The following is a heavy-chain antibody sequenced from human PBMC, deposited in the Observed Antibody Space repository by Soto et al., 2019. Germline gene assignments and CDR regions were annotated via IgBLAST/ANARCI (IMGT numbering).Heavy chain of an antibody. V-gene: IGHV1-46*01. D-gene: IGHD3-3*01. Sequence: QVQLVQSGAEVKRPGASVKVSCKAPGDTFTSYYLNWVRQAPGQGLEWMGVINPHGGSTKYAQKFKGRITMPRDTSRSTDYMELSSMRSDDTAIYYCARSSGGNFGIIIEGSNWFDPWGQGTLVTVSS. J-gene: IGHJ5*02. CDR2: INPHGGST. CDR3: ARSSGGNFGIIIEGSNWFDP. CDR1: GDTFTSYY.